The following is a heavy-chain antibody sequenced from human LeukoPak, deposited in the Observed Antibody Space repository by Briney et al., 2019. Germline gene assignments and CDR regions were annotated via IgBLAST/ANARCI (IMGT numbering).Heavy chain of an antibody. J-gene: IGHJ4*02. V-gene: IGHV4-59*01. CDR3: ARRPRNDIVTGTPFDY. D-gene: IGHD3-9*01. CDR2: IYYSGST. CDR1: GASISSYY. Sequence: PSETLSLTCTVSGASISSYYWSWIRQPPGKGLEWLGYIYYSGSTDSNPSLKSRVTISVDTSKNQFSLKLRSVTAADTAVYYCARRPRNDIVTGTPFDYWGQGILVTVSS.